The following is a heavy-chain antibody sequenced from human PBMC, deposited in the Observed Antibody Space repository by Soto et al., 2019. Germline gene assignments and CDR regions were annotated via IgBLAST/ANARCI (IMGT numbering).Heavy chain of an antibody. CDR3: AREGAYCGGDCYSFFSFDI. CDR2: IYSGGST. J-gene: IGHJ3*02. D-gene: IGHD2-21*02. V-gene: IGHV3-66*01. Sequence: GGSLRLSCAASGFTVSSNYMSWVRQAPGKGLEWVSVIYSGGSTYYADSVMGRFTISRDNSKNTLYRQMNSLRVEETAVYYCAREGAYCGGDCYSFFSFDIWGQGTMVTVSS. CDR1: GFTVSSNY.